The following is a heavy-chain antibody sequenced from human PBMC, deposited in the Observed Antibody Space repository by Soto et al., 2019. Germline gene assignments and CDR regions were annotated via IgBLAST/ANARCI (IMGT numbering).Heavy chain of an antibody. Sequence: GGSLRLSCAASGFTFSDYYMSWIRQAPGKGLEWVPYISSSSSYTNYADSVKGRFTISRDNAKNSLYLQMNSLRAEDTAVYYCARVHSIAADYWGQGTLVTVSS. CDR1: GFTFSDYY. V-gene: IGHV3-11*06. J-gene: IGHJ4*02. D-gene: IGHD6-6*01. CDR3: ARVHSIAADY. CDR2: ISSSSSYT.